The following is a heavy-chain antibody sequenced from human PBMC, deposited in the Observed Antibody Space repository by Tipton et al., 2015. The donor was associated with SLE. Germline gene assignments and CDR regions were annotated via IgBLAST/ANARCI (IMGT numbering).Heavy chain of an antibody. Sequence: TLSLTCTVSGGSITTNSFYWGWIRQPPGKGLEWIGSMFHSGTTFYNPSLKSRVNISLDTSKNQFSLNLRSLTAADTAVYYCARERGDGYYWAAYPRPDALDIWGQGTMVTVSS. V-gene: IGHV4-39*07. CDR3: ARERGDGYYWAAYPRPDALDI. J-gene: IGHJ3*02. CDR2: MFHSGTT. D-gene: IGHD5-24*01. CDR1: GGSITTNSFY.